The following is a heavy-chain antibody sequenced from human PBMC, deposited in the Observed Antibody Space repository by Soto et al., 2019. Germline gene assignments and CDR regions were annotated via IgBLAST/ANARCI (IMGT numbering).Heavy chain of an antibody. V-gene: IGHV1-18*01. D-gene: IGHD5-12*01. CDR3: AKHHGPTTSENWFDP. CDR2: ISTYSGDT. CDR1: GYTFFTYD. Sequence: QVHLVQSGVEVKTPGASVKVSCQASGYTFFTYDISWVRQAPGPGLEWMGWISTYSGDTKYAQKFQCRVTMTTDTTTTTAYLELRSLRSDDTSVYYCAKHHGPTTSENWFDPWGQGTLVTVSS. J-gene: IGHJ5*02.